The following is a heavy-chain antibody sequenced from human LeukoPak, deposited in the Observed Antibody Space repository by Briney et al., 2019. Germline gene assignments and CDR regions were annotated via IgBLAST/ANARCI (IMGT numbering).Heavy chain of an antibody. J-gene: IGHJ3*02. V-gene: IGHV3-9*03. D-gene: IGHD5-18*01. CDR1: GFTFDDYA. Sequence: GGSLRLSCAASGFTFDDYAMHWVRQAPGKGLEWVSGISWNSGSIGYADSVKGRFTISRDNAKNSLYLQMNSLRAEDMALYYCGKDGGYSYGLGHAFDIWGQGTMVTVSS. CDR3: GKDGGYSYGLGHAFDI. CDR2: ISWNSGSI.